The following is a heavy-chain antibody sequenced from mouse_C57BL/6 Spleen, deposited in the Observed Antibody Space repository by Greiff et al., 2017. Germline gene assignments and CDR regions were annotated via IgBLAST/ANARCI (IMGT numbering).Heavy chain of an antibody. CDR3: ARNPYGSSHYGYFDV. Sequence: VQLQQSGPGLVQPSQSLSITCTVSGFSLTSYGVHWVRQSPGKGLEWLGVIWSGGSTDYNAAFISRLSISKDNSKSQVFFKMNSLQADDTAIYYCARNPYGSSHYGYFDVWGTGTTVTVSS. D-gene: IGHD1-1*01. CDR1: GFSLTSYG. J-gene: IGHJ1*03. CDR2: IWSGGST. V-gene: IGHV2-2*01.